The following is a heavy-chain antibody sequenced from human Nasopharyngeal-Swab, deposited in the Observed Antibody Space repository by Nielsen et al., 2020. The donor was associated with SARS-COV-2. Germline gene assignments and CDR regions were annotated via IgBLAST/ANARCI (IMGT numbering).Heavy chain of an antibody. Sequence: GGSLRLSCAASGFTFDDYAMHWVRQAPGKGLEWVSGISWNSGSIGYADSVKGRFTISRDNAKNSLYLQMNSLRAEDTALYYCAKSHSSAPYYYYYGMDVWGQGTTVTVSS. CDR1: GFTFDDYA. CDR2: ISWNSGSI. V-gene: IGHV3-9*01. J-gene: IGHJ6*02. CDR3: AKSHSSAPYYYYYGMDV. D-gene: IGHD3-22*01.